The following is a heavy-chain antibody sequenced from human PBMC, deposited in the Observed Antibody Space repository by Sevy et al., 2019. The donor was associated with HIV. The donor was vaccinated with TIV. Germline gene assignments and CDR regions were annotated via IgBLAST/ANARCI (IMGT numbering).Heavy chain of an antibody. CDR2: IYYSGRT. J-gene: IGHJ5*02. CDR1: GGSISSSSYY. D-gene: IGHD6-19*01. V-gene: IGHV4-39*01. Sequence: SETLSLTCTVSGGSISSSSYYWGWIRQPPGKGLEWIGSIYYSGRTYYNPSLKSRVTISVDTSKNQFSLKLSSVTAADTAVYYWARHFSIAVAGTGDWFDPWGQGTLVTVSS. CDR3: ARHFSIAVAGTGDWFDP.